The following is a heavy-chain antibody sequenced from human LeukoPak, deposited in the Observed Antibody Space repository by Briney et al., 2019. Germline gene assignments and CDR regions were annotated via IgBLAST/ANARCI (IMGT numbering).Heavy chain of an antibody. D-gene: IGHD4-23*01. CDR2: ISGSGGNT. Sequence: GGSLRLSCAASGFTFSSYAMSWVRQAPGKGLEWVSSISGSGGNTYYADSVKGRFTISRDNSKDTLYMQMNSLRAEDTAVYYCAKLVTHFDYWGQGTLVTVSS. J-gene: IGHJ4*02. V-gene: IGHV3-23*01. CDR1: GFTFSSYA. CDR3: AKLVTHFDY.